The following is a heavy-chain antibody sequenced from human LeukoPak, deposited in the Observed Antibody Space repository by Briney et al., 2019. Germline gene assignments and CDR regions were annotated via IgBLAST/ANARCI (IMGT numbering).Heavy chain of an antibody. V-gene: IGHV4-39*07. CDR2: VYYSGAA. Sequence: SETLSLTCTASGVSLSSGGYYWGWIRQPPGKGLEWIGSVYYSGAAYYNPSLESRVSISVDTSKNQFSLRLTSVTAADTAVYYCARDFQSGSPHYWGQGTLVTVSS. CDR3: ARDFQSGSPHY. CDR1: GVSLSSGGYY. J-gene: IGHJ4*02. D-gene: IGHD6-19*01.